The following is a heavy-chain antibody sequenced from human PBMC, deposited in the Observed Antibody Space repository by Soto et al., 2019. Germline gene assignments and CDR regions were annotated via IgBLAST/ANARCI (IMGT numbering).Heavy chain of an antibody. V-gene: IGHV1-8*01. CDR2: VNPNNGDT. D-gene: IGHD3-10*01. J-gene: IGHJ4*02. Sequence: QVQLVQSGAELKKPGASVKVSCKASGYTFSNYDMNWVRQATGQGPEWIGWVNPNNGDTGYAQKLQGRVTLTTDITTTTAYMELTSLRSEDTAIYYCANVSRKGSAIDFDYWGQGTLITVSS. CDR1: GYTFSNYD. CDR3: ANVSRKGSAIDFDY.